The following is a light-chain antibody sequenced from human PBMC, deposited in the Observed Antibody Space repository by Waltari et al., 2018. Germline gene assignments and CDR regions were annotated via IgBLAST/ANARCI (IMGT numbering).Light chain of an antibody. J-gene: IGLJ3*02. CDR1: SSNIGNYY. Sequence: QSVLTQPPSVSAAPGQKVTISCSGSSSNIGNYYVSWYHQLPGAAPKLRSYDSNKRPSGSPDRFAASKSGTSATLGITGLQIGDEADYYGATWDNSLTDGVFGGGTKLTVL. CDR3: ATWDNSLTDGV. V-gene: IGLV1-51*01. CDR2: DSN.